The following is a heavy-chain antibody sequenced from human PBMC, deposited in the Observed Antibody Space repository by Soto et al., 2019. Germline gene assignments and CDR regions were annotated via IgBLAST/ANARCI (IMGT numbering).Heavy chain of an antibody. D-gene: IGHD3-22*01. Sequence: PGGSLRLSFAASGFTFSSYVMSWVRQAPGKGLEWVSAVSGSGVATYYADSVKGRFTISRDNSNNTLYLQMNSLRAEDTAVYYCAKSLDYYDSSGYGYWGQGTLVTVSS. J-gene: IGHJ4*02. CDR2: VSGSGVAT. CDR3: AKSLDYYDSSGYGY. V-gene: IGHV3-23*01. CDR1: GFTFSSYV.